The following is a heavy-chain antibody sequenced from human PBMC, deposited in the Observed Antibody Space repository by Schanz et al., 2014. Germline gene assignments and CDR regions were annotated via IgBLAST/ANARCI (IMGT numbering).Heavy chain of an antibody. CDR3: ARPSDSSWYMDV. D-gene: IGHD2-21*02. CDR2: IVGGGGRT. Sequence: EVHLLESGGGLVQPGGSLRLSCAASGFTFSNHALSWVRQAPGKGLEWVSSIVGGGGRTYYADSVKGRFTISRDNSKNTLYLQMNSLRAEDTAVYYCARPSDSSWYMDVWGKGTTVTVSS. J-gene: IGHJ6*03. V-gene: IGHV3-23*01. CDR1: GFTFSNHA.